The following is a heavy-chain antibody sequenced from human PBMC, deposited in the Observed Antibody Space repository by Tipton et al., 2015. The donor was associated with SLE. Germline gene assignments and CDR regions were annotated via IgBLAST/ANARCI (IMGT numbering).Heavy chain of an antibody. V-gene: IGHV3-30*04. CDR3: ARSIYWAQHPYYFDS. D-gene: IGHD2-8*02. J-gene: IGHJ4*02. CDR1: GFTFTIYA. CDR2: ISYDGNNK. Sequence: SLRLSCTASGFTFTIYAIHWVRQAPGKGLEWVTVISYDGNNKYYADSVKGRFSISRDNSKNTVYLQMNSLRGDDTAVYYCARSIYWAQHPYYFDSWGQGTLVTVSS.